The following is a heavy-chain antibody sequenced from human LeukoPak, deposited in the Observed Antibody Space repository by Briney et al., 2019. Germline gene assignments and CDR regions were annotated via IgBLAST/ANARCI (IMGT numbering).Heavy chain of an antibody. D-gene: IGHD3-10*01. CDR2: ISSSSSYI. CDR1: GFTFSSYS. V-gene: IGHV3-21*01. Sequence: GGSLRLSCAASGFTFSSYSMNWVRQAPGKGLEGVSSISSSSSYIYYADSVKGRFTISRDNAKNSLYLQMNSLRAEDTAVYYCARPQDPMVRGVPSDYWGQGTLVTVSS. J-gene: IGHJ4*02. CDR3: ARPQDPMVRGVPSDY.